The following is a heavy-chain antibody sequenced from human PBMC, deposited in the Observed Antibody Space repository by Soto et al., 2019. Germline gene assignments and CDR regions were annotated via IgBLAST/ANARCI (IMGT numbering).Heavy chain of an antibody. V-gene: IGHV4-31*11. CDR3: ARARLRAVYAFDI. J-gene: IGHJ3*02. CDR1: GGSFSGYY. Sequence: SETLSLTCAVYGGSFSGYYWSWIRQRPGKSLEWIGYIYYSGSTYYSPSLKSRLSISLDTSKNQFSLRLSSVTAADTAMYYCARARLRAVYAFDIWGQGTMVTVSS. D-gene: IGHD5-12*01. CDR2: IYYSGST.